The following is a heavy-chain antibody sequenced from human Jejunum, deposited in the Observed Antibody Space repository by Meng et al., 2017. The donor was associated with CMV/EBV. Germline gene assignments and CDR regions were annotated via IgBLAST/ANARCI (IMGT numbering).Heavy chain of an antibody. CDR2: IYWNDDK. Sequence: SLNPNRVGVSWIRQPPGKALEWLAHIYWNDDKRYSPFLKSRLSITKDTSKNQVVLTMTNMDPVDTATYYCARLEMVLVPPSILIDSWGQGTLVTVSS. CDR1: SLNPNRVG. CDR3: ARLEMVLVPPSILIDS. J-gene: IGHJ4*02. V-gene: IGHV2-5*01. D-gene: IGHD5-24*01.